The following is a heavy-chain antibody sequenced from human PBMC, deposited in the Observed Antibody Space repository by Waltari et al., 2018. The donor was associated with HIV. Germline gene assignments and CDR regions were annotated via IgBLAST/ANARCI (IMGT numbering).Heavy chain of an antibody. V-gene: IGHV3-30*18. CDR1: GFTFSSFG. J-gene: IGHJ4*02. Sequence: QVQLVESGGGVVQPGRSLRLSCAASGFTFSSFGMHWVRQAPGKGLEWVAVISYDGSNKYYADSVKGRFTISRDNSKNTLYLQMNSLRAEDTAVYYCAKDLYCSGGSCYSLDYWGQGTLVTVSS. CDR3: AKDLYCSGGSCYSLDY. D-gene: IGHD2-15*01. CDR2: ISYDGSNK.